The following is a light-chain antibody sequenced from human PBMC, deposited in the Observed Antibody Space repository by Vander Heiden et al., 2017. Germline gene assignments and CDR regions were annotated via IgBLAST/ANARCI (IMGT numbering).Light chain of an antibody. CDR1: QYIGNY. CDR2: AAS. V-gene: IGKV1-33*01. CDR3: QQHESLPT. J-gene: IGKJ2*01. Sequence: RVTITCQASQYIGNYLSWYQQKPGKAPNLLTYAASNLEVGIPSRFRASGAWTEFILTINSLQPEDIAVYYCQQHESLPTFGQGTKVEIK.